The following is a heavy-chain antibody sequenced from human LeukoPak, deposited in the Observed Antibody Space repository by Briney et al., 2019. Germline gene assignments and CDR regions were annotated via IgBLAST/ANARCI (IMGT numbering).Heavy chain of an antibody. CDR3: ARDDNDYGDFWFDP. V-gene: IGHV1-2*02. CDR1: GYTFTGYY. J-gene: IGHJ5*02. CDR2: INPNSGGT. D-gene: IGHD4-17*01. Sequence: ASVKVSCKASGYTFTGYYMHWVRQAPGQGLEWMGWINPNSGGTNYAQKFQGRVTMTRDTSISTAYMELSRLRSDDTAAYYCARDDNDYGDFWFDPWGQGTLVTVSS.